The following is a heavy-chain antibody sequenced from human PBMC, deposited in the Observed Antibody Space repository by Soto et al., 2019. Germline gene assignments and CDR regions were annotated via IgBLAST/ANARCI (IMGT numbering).Heavy chain of an antibody. Sequence: GWSLRLSCAASGFTFSDYYMSWIRQAPGKGLEWVSYISSSGSTIYYADSVKGRFTISRDNAKNSLYLQMNSLRAEDTAVYYCARDLPYNYYDSSGYWAYWGQGTLVTVSS. D-gene: IGHD3-22*01. V-gene: IGHV3-11*01. CDR3: ARDLPYNYYDSSGYWAY. CDR1: GFTFSDYY. CDR2: ISSSGSTI. J-gene: IGHJ4*02.